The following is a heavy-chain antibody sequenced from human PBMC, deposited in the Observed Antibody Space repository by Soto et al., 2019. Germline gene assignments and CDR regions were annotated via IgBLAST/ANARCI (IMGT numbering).Heavy chain of an antibody. D-gene: IGHD7-27*01. Sequence: QVQLVQSGAEVKKPGASVKVSCKASGYTFTSYGISWVRQAPGQGLEWMGWISAYNGNTNYAQKLQGRVTMTTDTSTSTAYMELRSLRCDDTAVYYCARYGTMGNYYYYGMDVWGQGTTVTVSS. CDR2: ISAYNGNT. V-gene: IGHV1-18*01. J-gene: IGHJ6*02. CDR1: GYTFTSYG. CDR3: ARYGTMGNYYYYGMDV.